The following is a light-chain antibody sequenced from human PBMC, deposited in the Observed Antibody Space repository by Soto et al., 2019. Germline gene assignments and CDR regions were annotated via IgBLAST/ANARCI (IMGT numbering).Light chain of an antibody. Sequence: EIVLTQSPGTLSLSPGERATLSCRASQSVRSSYLAWYQQKPGQAPRLLIYGASIRATGIPDRFSGSGSGTDFTLTISRLEPEDFAVYYCQQYGSSATTFGQGTKVDNK. V-gene: IGKV3-20*01. CDR1: QSVRSSY. CDR3: QQYGSSATT. J-gene: IGKJ1*01. CDR2: GAS.